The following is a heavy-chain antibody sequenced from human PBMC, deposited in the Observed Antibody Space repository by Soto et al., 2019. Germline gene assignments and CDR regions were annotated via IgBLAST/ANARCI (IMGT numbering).Heavy chain of an antibody. D-gene: IGHD2-15*01. Sequence: SETLSLTCAVYGGSFSGYYWSWIRQPPGKGLEWIGEINHSGSTNYNPSLKSRVTISVDTSKNQFSLKLSSVTAADTAVYYCARGKIPVVVVAATFHAPSHMDVWGKGTTVTVSS. CDR1: GGSFSGYY. CDR2: INHSGST. J-gene: IGHJ6*03. CDR3: ARGKIPVVVVAATFHAPSHMDV. V-gene: IGHV4-34*01.